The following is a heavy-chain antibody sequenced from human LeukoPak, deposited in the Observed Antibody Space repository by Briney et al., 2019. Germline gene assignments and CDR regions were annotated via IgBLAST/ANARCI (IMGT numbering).Heavy chain of an antibody. CDR3: AVDYCSGGSCYILNFDY. CDR2: ISAYNGNT. CDR1: GYTLTSYG. Sequence: ASEKVSCKASGYTLTSYGISWVRQAPGQGLEWMGWISAYNGNTNYVQKLQGRVTMTTDTSTSTAYMELRSLRSDDTAVYYCAVDYCSGGSCYILNFDYWGQGTLVTVSS. D-gene: IGHD2-15*01. J-gene: IGHJ4*02. V-gene: IGHV1-18*01.